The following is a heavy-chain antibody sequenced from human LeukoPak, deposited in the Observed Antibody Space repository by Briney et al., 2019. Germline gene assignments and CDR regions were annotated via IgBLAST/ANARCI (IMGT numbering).Heavy chain of an antibody. J-gene: IGHJ4*02. CDR2: LYYSGNT. D-gene: IGHD2-15*01. CDR1: GGSIGRSSSY. V-gene: IGHV4-39*07. CDR3: AREDCSGGSCSHFDY. Sequence: SETLSLTCTVSGGSIGRSSSYWGWIRQPPGKGLEWIGSLYYSGNTYYNPSLKGRVTISVDTSKNQFSLKLSSVTAADTAVYYCAREDCSGGSCSHFDYWGQGTLVTVSS.